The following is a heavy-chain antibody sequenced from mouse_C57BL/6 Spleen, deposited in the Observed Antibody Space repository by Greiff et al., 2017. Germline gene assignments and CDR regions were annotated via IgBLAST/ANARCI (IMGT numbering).Heavy chain of an antibody. D-gene: IGHD2-4*01. J-gene: IGHJ4*01. V-gene: IGHV7-3*01. Sequence: EVMLVESGGGLVQPGGSLSLSCAASGFTFTDYYMSWVRQPPGKALEWLGFIRHKANGYTTDYSASVKGRFTISRDNSQSILYLQMNALRAEDSATYYCARCPPLYYDYDVYAMDYWGQGTSGTVSS. CDR2: IRHKANGYTT. CDR1: GFTFTDYY. CDR3: ARCPPLYYDYDVYAMDY.